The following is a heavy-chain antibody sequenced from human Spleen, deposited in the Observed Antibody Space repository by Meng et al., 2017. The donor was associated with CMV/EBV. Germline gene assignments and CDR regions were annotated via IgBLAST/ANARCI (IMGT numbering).Heavy chain of an antibody. Sequence: ASVKVSCKASGYSFTRYDINWVRQAPGQGLEGMGWMNPNNGDTGYAQKFQGRVTMTRDTSISTVYMELNSLRSEDTAVYYCARVEGSAGAMLKYFYYYGMEVWGQGTTVTVSS. D-gene: IGHD6-13*01. CDR1: GYSFTRYD. CDR3: ARVEGSAGAMLKYFYYYGMEV. V-gene: IGHV1-8*01. J-gene: IGHJ6*02. CDR2: MNPNNGDT.